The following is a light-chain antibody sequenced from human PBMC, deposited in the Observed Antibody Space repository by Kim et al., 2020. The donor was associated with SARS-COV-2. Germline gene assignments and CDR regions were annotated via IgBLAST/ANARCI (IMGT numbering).Light chain of an antibody. CDR3: QVWDSSSDHPNGV. V-gene: IGLV3-21*04. J-gene: IGLJ3*02. CDR2: YDS. CDR1: NIGSKS. Sequence: GKPARITCGGNNIGSKSVHWYQQKPGQAPVLVIYYDSDRPSGIPERFSGSNSGNTATLTISRVEAGDEADYYCQVWDSSSDHPNGVFGGGTQLTVL.